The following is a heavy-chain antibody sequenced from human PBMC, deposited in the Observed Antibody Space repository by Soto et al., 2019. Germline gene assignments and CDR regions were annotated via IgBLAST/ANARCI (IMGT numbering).Heavy chain of an antibody. J-gene: IGHJ5*02. V-gene: IGHV1-46*03. CDR2: INPSGGST. CDR1: GYTFTSYY. CDR3: ARGSPPASDIVVVPAAIRERNWFDP. D-gene: IGHD2-2*01. Sequence: ASVKVSCKASGYTFTSYYMHWVRQAPGQGLEWMGIINPSGGSTSYAQKFQGRVTMTRDTSTSTVYMELSSLRSEDTAVYYCARGSPPASDIVVVPAAIRERNWFDPWGQGTLVTVSS.